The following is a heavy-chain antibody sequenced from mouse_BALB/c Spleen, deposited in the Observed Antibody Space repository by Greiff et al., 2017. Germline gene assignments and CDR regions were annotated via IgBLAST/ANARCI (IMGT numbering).Heavy chain of an antibody. CDR3: ARDASITTAFWYFDV. Sequence: EVNLVESGGGLVQPGGSLRLSCATSGFTFSDFYMEWVRQPPGKRLEWIAASRNKANDYTTEYSASVKGRFIVSRDTSQSILYLQMNALRAEDTAIYYCARDASITTAFWYFDVWGAGTTVTVSS. CDR1: GFTFSDFY. V-gene: IGHV7-1*02. D-gene: IGHD1-2*01. CDR2: SRNKANDYTT. J-gene: IGHJ1*01.